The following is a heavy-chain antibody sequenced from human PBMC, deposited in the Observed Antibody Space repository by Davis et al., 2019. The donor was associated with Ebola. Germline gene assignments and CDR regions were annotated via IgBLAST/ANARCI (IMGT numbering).Heavy chain of an antibody. CDR2: INPSGART. Sequence: ASVKVSCKASGYTFSYYIHWVRQAPGQGLEWMGIINPSGARTSYAQNFQGRVTVTRDTSTSTVYMELSSLRYDDTADYYCARGHNYAHEYWGQGTLVTVSS. J-gene: IGHJ4*02. V-gene: IGHV1-46*01. CDR1: GYTFSYY. CDR3: ARGHNYAHEY. D-gene: IGHD4-11*01.